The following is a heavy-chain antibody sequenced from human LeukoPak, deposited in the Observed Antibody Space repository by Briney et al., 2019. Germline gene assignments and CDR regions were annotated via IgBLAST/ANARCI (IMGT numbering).Heavy chain of an antibody. J-gene: IGHJ4*02. V-gene: IGHV1-46*01. CDR1: RYTFTYYY. Sequence: ASVKVSCKASRYTFTYYYIHWVRQAPGQGLEWMGIINPGGGGTTYAQKFQGRVTLTRDTSASTVFMELTSLRSEDTALYYCARSPYTSGSLFYLDFWGQGTLVTVSS. CDR3: ARSPYTSGSLFYLDF. CDR2: INPGGGGT. D-gene: IGHD3-10*01.